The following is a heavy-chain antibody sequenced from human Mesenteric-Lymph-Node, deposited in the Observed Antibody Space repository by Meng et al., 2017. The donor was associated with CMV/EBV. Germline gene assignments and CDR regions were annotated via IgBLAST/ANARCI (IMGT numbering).Heavy chain of an antibody. CDR1: GYNFVDYD. CDR2: INPKSGGT. CDR3: ARDQGAGYFDL. V-gene: IGHV1-2*02. J-gene: IGHJ2*01. Sequence: SCKVSGYNFVDYDLHWVRQAPRQGLEWMGWINPKSGGTNYAQKFQGRVTMTRDTSISTAYMELSRLRSDDTAVYYCARDQGAGYFDLWGRGTLVTVSS.